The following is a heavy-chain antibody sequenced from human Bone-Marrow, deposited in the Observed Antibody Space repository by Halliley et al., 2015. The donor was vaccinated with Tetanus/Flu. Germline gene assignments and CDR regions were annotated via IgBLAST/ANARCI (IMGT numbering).Heavy chain of an antibody. D-gene: IGHD3-16*02. V-gene: IGHV3-7*03. Sequence: KGLEWVANIGQDGGERNYVDSVKGRFSISRDNGRNSLYLQMSSLTVDGTAVYYCAAGTGWTSYHWGQGTLVTVSS. CDR3: AAGTGWTSYH. CDR2: IGQDGGER. J-gene: IGHJ4*02.